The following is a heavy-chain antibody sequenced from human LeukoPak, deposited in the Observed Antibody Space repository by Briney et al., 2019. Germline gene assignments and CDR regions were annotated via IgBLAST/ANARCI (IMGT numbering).Heavy chain of an antibody. Sequence: PGGSLRLSCAASGFTFSTYAMSWVRQAPGKGLEWVSAISGSGGSTHYADSVKGRFTISRDNAKNTLYLQMNSLSAEDTAMYYCARSMSGSRELWGQGTLVTVSS. CDR1: GFTFSTYA. D-gene: IGHD1-26*01. CDR2: ISGSGGST. V-gene: IGHV3-23*01. CDR3: ARSMSGSREL. J-gene: IGHJ4*02.